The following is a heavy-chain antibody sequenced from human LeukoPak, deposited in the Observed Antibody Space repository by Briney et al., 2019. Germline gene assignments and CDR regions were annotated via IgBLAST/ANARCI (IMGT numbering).Heavy chain of an antibody. V-gene: IGHV4-61*02. CDR3: ARLYSSASIGVHYFDY. CDR2: VYPSGTT. D-gene: IGHD6-6*01. Sequence: SETLSLTCTVSGGSISRGVYYWSWIRQPAGKGLEWIGRVYPSGTTNYDPSLKSRVTISVDTSKNQFSLKLSSVTAADTAIYYCARLYSSASIGVHYFDYWGQGTLVTVPS. CDR1: GGSISRGVYY. J-gene: IGHJ4*02.